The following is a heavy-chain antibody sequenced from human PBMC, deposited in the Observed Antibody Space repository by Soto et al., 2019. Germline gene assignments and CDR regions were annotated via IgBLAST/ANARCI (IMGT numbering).Heavy chain of an antibody. CDR2: ISSDGSNK. CDR3: AGGYYCFDY. Sequence: QVQLVESGGGVVQPGRSLRFSCAASGFTFSSYGMHWVRQAPGKGLEWVAVISSDGSNKYYGDSVKGRFTISRDNSKNTLYLQMNSRRAEDTGVYYCAGGYYCFDYWGQGTLVTVSS. V-gene: IGHV3-30*03. D-gene: IGHD3-10*01. J-gene: IGHJ4*02. CDR1: GFTFSSYG.